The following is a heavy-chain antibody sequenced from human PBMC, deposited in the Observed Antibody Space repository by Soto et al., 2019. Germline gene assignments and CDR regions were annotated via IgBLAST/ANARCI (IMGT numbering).Heavy chain of an antibody. CDR1: RGSVSTGSYD. V-gene: IGHV4-61*01. CDR2: IFFTGSA. Sequence: KASENLSPTSNVSRGSVSTGSYDWIWIRQPPGKGLEWIGKIFFTGSAHYNPSLRNRVTMSVDTSKDQFSLTLTSVTAADTAWYYCARDGHGIDVWGQGTTVTVSS. J-gene: IGHJ6*02. CDR3: ARDGHGIDV.